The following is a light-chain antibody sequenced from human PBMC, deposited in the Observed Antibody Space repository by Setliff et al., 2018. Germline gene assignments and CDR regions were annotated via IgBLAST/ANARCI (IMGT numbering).Light chain of an antibody. CDR3: LQHYSFPIT. CDR1: PPISDS. CDR2: GAS. Sequence: IQMTQPPSSLSASVGDRVTITCRASPPISDSLAWVQQKPGKAPKSLIFGASNLHSGVPSRFSGSGSGTDFTLTITNVQSEDFATYYCLQHYSFPITFGQGTRLEIK. V-gene: IGKV1-16*01. J-gene: IGKJ5*01.